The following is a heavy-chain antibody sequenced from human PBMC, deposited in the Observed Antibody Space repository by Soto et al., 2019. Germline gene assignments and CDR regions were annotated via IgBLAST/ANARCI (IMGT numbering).Heavy chain of an antibody. Sequence: SETLSLTCTVSGGSISSSSYYWGWIRQPPGKGLEWIGSIYYSGSTYYNPSLKSRVTISVDTSKNQFSLKLSSVTAADTAVYYCAGHLGYDFWSGYQGGWFGPWGQGTLVTVS. V-gene: IGHV4-39*01. D-gene: IGHD3-3*01. J-gene: IGHJ5*02. CDR3: AGHLGYDFWSGYQGGWFGP. CDR1: GGSISSSSYY. CDR2: IYYSGST.